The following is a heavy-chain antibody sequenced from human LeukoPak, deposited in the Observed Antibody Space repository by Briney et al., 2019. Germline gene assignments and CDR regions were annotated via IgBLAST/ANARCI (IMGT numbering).Heavy chain of an antibody. V-gene: IGHV4-38-2*02. D-gene: IGHD3-16*01. CDR3: VKEGEGSVSH. CDR1: GYFIRNGYH. CDR2: IYHTGST. Sequence: SETLSLTCTVSGYFIRNGYHWGWIRQPPGKGLEWIGSIYHTGSTYYNPSLKSRVTISVDMSKNHFSLKLSSVTAADTAVYYCVKEGEGSVSHWGQGALVTVSS. J-gene: IGHJ4*02.